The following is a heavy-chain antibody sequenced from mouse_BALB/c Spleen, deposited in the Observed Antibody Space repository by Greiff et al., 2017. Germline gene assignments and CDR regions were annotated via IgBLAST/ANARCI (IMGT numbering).Heavy chain of an antibody. V-gene: IGHV3-2*02. D-gene: IGHD2-4*01. CDR1: GYSITSDYA. J-gene: IGHJ3*01. CDR3: ARDMITSWFAY. Sequence: EVKLQESGPGLVKPSQSLSLTCTVTGYSITSDYAWNWIRQFPGNKLEWMGYISYSGSTSYNPSLKSRISITRDTSKNQFFLQLNSVTTEDTATYYCARDMITSWFAYWGQGTLVTVSA. CDR2: ISYSGST.